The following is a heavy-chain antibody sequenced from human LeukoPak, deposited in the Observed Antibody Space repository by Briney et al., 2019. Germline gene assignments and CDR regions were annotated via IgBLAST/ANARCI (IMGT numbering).Heavy chain of an antibody. Sequence: GGSLRLSCAASGFTFSSYWMSWVRQAPGRGVEWVANIKQDGSEKYYVDSVKGRFTISRDNAKNSLYLQMNSLRAEDTAVYYCARVAPYSXGWXYYYYYGMDVWGQGTTVTVSS. J-gene: IGHJ6*02. CDR2: IKQDGSEK. D-gene: IGHD6-19*01. CDR1: GFTFSSYW. V-gene: IGHV3-7*01. CDR3: ARVAPYSXGWXYYYYYGMDV.